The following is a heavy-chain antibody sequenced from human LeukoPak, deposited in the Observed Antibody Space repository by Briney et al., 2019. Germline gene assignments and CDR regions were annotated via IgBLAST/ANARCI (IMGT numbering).Heavy chain of an antibody. Sequence: GASVKVSCKASGYTFTGYYMRWVRQAPGQGLEWMGWINPNSGGTNYAQKFQGRVTMTRDTSISTAYMELSRLRSDDTAVYYCARGYYDSSGYYYFFEVSYYFDYWGQGTLVTVSS. V-gene: IGHV1-2*02. CDR1: GYTFTGYY. CDR2: INPNSGGT. D-gene: IGHD3-22*01. CDR3: ARGYYDSSGYYYFFEVSYYFDY. J-gene: IGHJ4*02.